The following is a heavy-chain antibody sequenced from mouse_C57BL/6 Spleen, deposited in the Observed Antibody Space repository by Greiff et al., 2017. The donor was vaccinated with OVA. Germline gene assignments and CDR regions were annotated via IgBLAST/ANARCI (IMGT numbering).Heavy chain of an antibody. CDR3: ARSPYYYGSSPGHYFDY. J-gene: IGHJ2*01. V-gene: IGHV14-3*01. D-gene: IGHD1-1*01. Sequence: EVQLQQSVAELVRPGASVKLSCTASGFNIKNTYMHWVKQRPEQGLEWIGRIDPANGNTKYAPKFQGKATITADTSSNTAYLQLSSLTSEDTAIYYCARSPYYYGSSPGHYFDYWGQGTTLTVSS. CDR1: GFNIKNTY. CDR2: IDPANGNT.